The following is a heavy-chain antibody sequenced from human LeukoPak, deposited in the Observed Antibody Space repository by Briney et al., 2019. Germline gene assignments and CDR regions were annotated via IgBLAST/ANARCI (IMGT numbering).Heavy chain of an antibody. CDR3: AREGKRYCSSTSCRLLGY. V-gene: IGHV1-2*02. D-gene: IGHD2-2*01. CDR2: INTNSGGT. J-gene: IGHJ4*02. Sequence: EASVKVSCKASGYTFTGYYMHWVRQAPGQGLEWMGWINTNSGGTNYAQKFQGRVTMTRGTPISTAYMELTRLRSDDTGVYYCAREGKRYCSSTSCRLLGYWGQGTLVTVSS. CDR1: GYTFTGYY.